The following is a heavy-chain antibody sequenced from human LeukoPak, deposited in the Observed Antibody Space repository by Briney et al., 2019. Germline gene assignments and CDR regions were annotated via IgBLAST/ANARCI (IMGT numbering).Heavy chain of an antibody. CDR1: GFIFSTYS. Sequence: GGSLRLSCAASGFIFSTYSMNWVRQAPGKGLEWVSSISSSNVYLYYADSVKGRFTISRDNAKNSLYLQMNSLRAEDTAVYYCARTSHGNYFWGSADYWGQGTLLTVSS. CDR3: ARTSHGNYFWGSADY. D-gene: IGHD3-16*01. V-gene: IGHV3-21*01. J-gene: IGHJ4*02. CDR2: ISSSNVYL.